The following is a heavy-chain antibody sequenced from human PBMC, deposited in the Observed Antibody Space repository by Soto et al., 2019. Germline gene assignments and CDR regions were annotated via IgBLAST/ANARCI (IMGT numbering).Heavy chain of an antibody. V-gene: IGHV3-9*01. CDR2: ISWNSGSI. Sequence: GGSLRLSCAASGFTFDDYAMHWVRQAPGKGLEWVSGISWNSGSIGYADSVKGRFTISRDNAKNSLYLQMNSLRAEDTALYYCAKDSTLDGWGKGTTVTVSS. CDR3: AKDSTLDG. CDR1: GFTFDDYA. J-gene: IGHJ6*04. D-gene: IGHD1-26*01.